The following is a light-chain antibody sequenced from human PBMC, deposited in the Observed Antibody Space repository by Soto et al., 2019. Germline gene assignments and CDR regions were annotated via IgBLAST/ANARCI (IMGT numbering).Light chain of an antibody. CDR2: RNN. J-gene: IGLJ3*02. CDR1: SSNIGSNY. V-gene: IGLV1-47*01. CDR3: AAWDDSLSGWV. Sequence: QLVLTQPPSASGTPGQRVTISCSGSSSNIGSNYVYWYQQLPGTAPKLLIYRNNQRPSGVPDRFSGSKSGTSDSLAISGLRSEDEADYYCAAWDDSLSGWVFGGGTTVTVL.